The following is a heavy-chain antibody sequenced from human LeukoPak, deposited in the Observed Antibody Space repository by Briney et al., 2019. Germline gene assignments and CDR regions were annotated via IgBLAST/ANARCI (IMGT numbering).Heavy chain of an antibody. D-gene: IGHD4-11*01. Sequence: SQTLSLTCTVSGGSISSGSYYWSWIRQPAGKGLEWIGRIYTSGSTNYNPSLKSRVTISVDTSKNQFSLKLSSVTAADTAVYYCARLQYPGAHYQSNYMDVWGKGTTVTVSS. V-gene: IGHV4-61*02. CDR3: ARLQYPGAHYQSNYMDV. J-gene: IGHJ6*03. CDR1: GGSISSGSYY. CDR2: IYTSGST.